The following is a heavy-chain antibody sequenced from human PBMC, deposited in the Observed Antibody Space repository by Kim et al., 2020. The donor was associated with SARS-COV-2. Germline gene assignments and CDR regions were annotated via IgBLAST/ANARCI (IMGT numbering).Heavy chain of an antibody. D-gene: IGHD5-12*01. Sequence: TNYNPSLKRRDTLSVDTSKNQFSLKLTSVTAADTAVYFCAREYSSSYYFDIWGQGTLVTVSS. CDR2: T. J-gene: IGHJ4*02. CDR3: AREYSSSYYFDI. V-gene: IGHV4-34*01.